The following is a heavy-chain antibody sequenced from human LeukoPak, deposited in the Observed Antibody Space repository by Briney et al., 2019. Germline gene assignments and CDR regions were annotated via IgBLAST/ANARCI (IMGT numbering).Heavy chain of an antibody. CDR2: IIPIFGTA. J-gene: IGHJ5*02. D-gene: IGHD4-17*01. CDR1: GGTFSSYA. V-gene: IGHV1-69*05. CDR3: ASWSRSDYGRNWFDP. Sequence: SVKVSCKASGGTFSSYAISWVRQAPGQGLKWMGGIIPIFGTANYAQKFQGRVTITTDESTSTAYMELSSLRSGDTAVYYCASWSRSDYGRNWFDPWGQGTLVTVSS.